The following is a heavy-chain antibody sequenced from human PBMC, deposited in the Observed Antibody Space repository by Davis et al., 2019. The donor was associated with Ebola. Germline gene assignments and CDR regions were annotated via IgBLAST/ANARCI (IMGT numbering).Heavy chain of an antibody. CDR1: GFTFAAYA. V-gene: IGHV3-23*01. Sequence: GGSLRLSCAASGFTFAAYAMTWARQAPGKGLEWVSVISGSGGGTFSADSVKGRFTISRDNSKNMMYLQMNSLRAEDTAVYYCARDSGADTAMVGGYFDYWGQGTLVTVSS. D-gene: IGHD5-18*01. CDR3: ARDSGADTAMVGGYFDY. J-gene: IGHJ4*02. CDR2: ISGSGGGT.